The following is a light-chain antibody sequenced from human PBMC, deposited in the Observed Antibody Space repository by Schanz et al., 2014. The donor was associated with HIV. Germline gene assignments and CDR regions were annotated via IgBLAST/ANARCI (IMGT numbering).Light chain of an antibody. V-gene: IGKV1-39*01. J-gene: IGKJ2*01. CDR3: QQSFSSPYT. Sequence: IQMTQSPSPLSASVGDRVTITCRASQSVSSYLNWYQQKPGKAPKLLIEGASSLQRGVPRRFSGSGSGTDFTLTINSLQVEDVAAYFCQQSFSSPYTFGQGTKLEI. CDR1: QSVSSY. CDR2: GAS.